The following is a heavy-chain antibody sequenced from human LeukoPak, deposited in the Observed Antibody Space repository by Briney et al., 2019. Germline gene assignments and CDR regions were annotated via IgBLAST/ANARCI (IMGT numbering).Heavy chain of an antibody. V-gene: IGHV3-21*01. CDR1: GFTFSSYS. CDR3: ARDPGQLADAFDI. Sequence: PGGSLRLSCAASGFTFSSYSMNWVRQAPGKGLEWVSSISSSSSYIYYADSVKGRFTISRDNAKNSLYLQMNSLRAEDTAVYYCARDPGQLADAFDIWGQGTMVTVSS. J-gene: IGHJ3*02. CDR2: ISSSSSYI. D-gene: IGHD6-6*01.